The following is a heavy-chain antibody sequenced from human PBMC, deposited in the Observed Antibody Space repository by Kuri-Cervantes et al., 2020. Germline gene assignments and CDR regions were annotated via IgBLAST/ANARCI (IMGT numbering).Heavy chain of an antibody. V-gene: IGHV4-34*01. CDR3: ARVYDSSGYLGQFDY. D-gene: IGHD3-22*01. Sequence: SETLSLTCAVCGGSFSAYHWTWIRLSVGKGLEWIGEINHSGSTIYNPSLKSRVTISVDTSKNQFSLKLSSVTAADTAVYYCARVYDSSGYLGQFDYWGQGTLVTVSS. CDR1: GGSFSAYH. CDR2: INHSGST. J-gene: IGHJ4*02.